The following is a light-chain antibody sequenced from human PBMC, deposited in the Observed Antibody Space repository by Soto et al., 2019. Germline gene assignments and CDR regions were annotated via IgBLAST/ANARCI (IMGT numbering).Light chain of an antibody. Sequence: QSVLTQPASVSGSPGQSITISCTGTSSDVGGYNYVSWYEQHPGKAPNLMIYEVSNRPSGVSNRFSGSKSGNTASLTISGLPDEDEADYYCSSYTSSRTRVFGGGTQLTVL. CDR3: SSYTSSRTRV. CDR1: SSDVGGYNY. J-gene: IGLJ3*02. V-gene: IGLV2-14*01. CDR2: EVS.